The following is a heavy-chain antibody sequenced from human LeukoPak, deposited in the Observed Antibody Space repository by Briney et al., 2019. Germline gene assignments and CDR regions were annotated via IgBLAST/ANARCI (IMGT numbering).Heavy chain of an antibody. CDR3: ARQQANVYYYDS. CDR2: INHSGST. D-gene: IGHD3-22*01. J-gene: IGHJ4*02. CDR1: GGSFSGYY. V-gene: IGHV4-34*01. Sequence: SETLSLTCAVYGGSFSGYYWSWIRQPPGKGLEWIGEINHSGSTNYNPSLKSRVTISVDTSKNQFSLKLSSVTAADTAVYYCARQQANVYYYDSWGQGTLVTVSS.